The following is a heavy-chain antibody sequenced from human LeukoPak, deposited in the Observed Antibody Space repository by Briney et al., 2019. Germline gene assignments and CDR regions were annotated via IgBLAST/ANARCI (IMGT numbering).Heavy chain of an antibody. J-gene: IGHJ4*02. Sequence: SETLSLTCTVSGGSITSKHWSWIRQPAGKGLEWIGRIYTTGSTNYNPTLESRVTMSVDTSKNQLSLELTSVTAADTAIFYCAGQPRMASYFDSRGQGTLVTVSS. CDR1: GGSITSKH. D-gene: IGHD5-24*01. V-gene: IGHV4-4*07. CDR2: IYTTGST. CDR3: AGQPRMASYFDS.